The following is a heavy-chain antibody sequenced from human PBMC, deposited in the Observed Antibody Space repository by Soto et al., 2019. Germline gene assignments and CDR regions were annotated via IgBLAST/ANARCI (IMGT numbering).Heavy chain of an antibody. D-gene: IGHD2-21*02. CDR3: AREPYGDSQYFDY. V-gene: IGHV3-30*04. CDR2: ISHDGRGT. Sequence: QVQLVESGGGMVQPGTSLRLSCAASGFTFNSLSLHWVRQRPDKGLEWVAVISHDGRGTFYADFVKGRFTVSRDNSKNTIYLQVNSLRAEVTAVYYCAREPYGDSQYFDYWGQGTLVTVSS. CDR1: GFTFNSLS. J-gene: IGHJ4*02.